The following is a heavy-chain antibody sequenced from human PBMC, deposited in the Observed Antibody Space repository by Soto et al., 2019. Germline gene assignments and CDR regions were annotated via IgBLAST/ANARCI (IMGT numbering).Heavy chain of an antibody. J-gene: IGHJ4*02. CDR2: INPSSGGT. D-gene: IGHD2-15*01. Sequence: ASVKVSCKPSGYTFTAYFIHWVRQAPGQGLEWMGWINPSSGGTNYAQKFQGWVAMTVDTSISTAYMELSRLASDDTAVYYCASDRLGRYCSGGSCPFDYRGQGTLVTVSS. CDR3: ASDRLGRYCSGGSCPFDY. V-gene: IGHV1-2*04. CDR1: GYTFTAYF.